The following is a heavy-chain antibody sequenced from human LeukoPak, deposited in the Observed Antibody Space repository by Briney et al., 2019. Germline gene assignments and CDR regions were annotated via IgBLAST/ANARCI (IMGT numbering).Heavy chain of an antibody. D-gene: IGHD3-10*01. V-gene: IGHV1-2*06. CDR2: INPNSGGT. Sequence: ASVKASCKASGYTFTGYYMHWVRQAPGQGLERMGRINPNSGGTNYAQKFQGRVTMTRDTSISTAYMELSRLRSDDTAVYYCARDQPYYYGSGSSSHSDYWGQGTLVTVSS. J-gene: IGHJ4*02. CDR3: ARDQPYYYGSGSSSHSDY. CDR1: GYTFTGYY.